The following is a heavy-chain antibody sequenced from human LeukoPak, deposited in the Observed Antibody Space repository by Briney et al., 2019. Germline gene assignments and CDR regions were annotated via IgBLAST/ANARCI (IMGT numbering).Heavy chain of an antibody. J-gene: IGHJ4*02. V-gene: IGHV3-66*01. D-gene: IGHD4-23*01. CDR3: MGYGGNSF. CDR2: IDNVGGT. Sequence: GGSLRLSCVASGFTVSNNHVSWVRQAPGKGLEWVSLIDNVGGTYYADSVKGRFTISRDDSENTLYLQMNSLRAEDTALYYCMGYGGNSFWGQGTLVTVSS. CDR1: GFTVSNNH.